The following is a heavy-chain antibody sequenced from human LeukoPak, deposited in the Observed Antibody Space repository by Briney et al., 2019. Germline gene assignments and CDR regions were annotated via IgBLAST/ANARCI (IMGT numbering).Heavy chain of an antibody. CDR2: ISYDGSNK. V-gene: IGHV3-30-3*01. CDR1: GFTFSSYA. CDR3: ARSRVPRRGYSYGYNFDY. J-gene: IGHJ4*02. Sequence: QPGGSLRLSCAASGFTFSSYAMHWVRQAPGKGLEWVAVISYDGSNKYYADSVKGRFTISRDNSKNTLYLQMNSLRAEDTAVHYCARSRVPRRGYSYGYNFDYWGQGTLVTVSS. D-gene: IGHD5-18*01.